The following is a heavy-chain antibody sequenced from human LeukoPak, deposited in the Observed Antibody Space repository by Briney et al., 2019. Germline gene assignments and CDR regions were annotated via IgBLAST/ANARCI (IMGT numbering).Heavy chain of an antibody. J-gene: IGHJ3*02. D-gene: IGHD3-10*01. Sequence: APVKVSCKVSGYTLTELSMHWVRQAPGKGLEWMGGFDPEDGETIYAQKFQGRVTMTEDTSTDTAYMELSSLRSEDTAVYYCATYGSGSYYSDAFDIWGQGTMVTVSS. V-gene: IGHV1-24*01. CDR2: FDPEDGET. CDR1: GYTLTELS. CDR3: ATYGSGSYYSDAFDI.